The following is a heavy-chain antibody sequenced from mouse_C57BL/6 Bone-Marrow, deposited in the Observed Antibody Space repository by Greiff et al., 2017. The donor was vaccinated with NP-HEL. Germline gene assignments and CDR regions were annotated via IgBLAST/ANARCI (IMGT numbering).Heavy chain of an antibody. Sequence: QVQLKQPGAELVKPGASVKLSCKASGYTFTSYWMQWVKQRPGQGLEWIGEIDPSDSYTNYTQKFKGKATLTVDTSSSTAYMQLSSLTSEDSAVYYCARHYGSSYWYFDVWGTGTTVTVSS. D-gene: IGHD1-1*01. CDR3: ARHYGSSYWYFDV. CDR2: IDPSDSYT. V-gene: IGHV1-50*01. J-gene: IGHJ1*03. CDR1: GYTFTSYW.